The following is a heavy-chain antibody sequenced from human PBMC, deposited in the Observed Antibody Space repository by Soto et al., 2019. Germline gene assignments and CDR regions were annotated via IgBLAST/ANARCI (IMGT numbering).Heavy chain of an antibody. V-gene: IGHV3-9*01. J-gene: IGHJ4*02. CDR2: ISWNSGSI. CDR3: AKQTTAAAAGVFDY. CDR1: GFTFDVYA. Sequence: PGGSLRLSCAASGFTFDVYAMHWVRQAPGRGLEWVSGISWNSGSIEYADSVKGRFTISRDNAKNSLYLQMNSLSAEDTALYYCAKQTTAAAAGVFDYWGQGTLVTVSS. D-gene: IGHD6-13*01.